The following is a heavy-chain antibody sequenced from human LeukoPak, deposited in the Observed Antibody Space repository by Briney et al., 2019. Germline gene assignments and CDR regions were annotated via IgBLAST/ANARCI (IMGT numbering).Heavy chain of an antibody. D-gene: IGHD6-13*01. CDR1: GFIFYSYA. CDR3: ARVGGSSWYVESVYDY. CDR2: ITSSGSST. V-gene: IGHV3-64*01. Sequence: PGGSPSLSCLAAGFIFYSYAMRWVRQAAGRGLGYVAAITSSGSSTFHANSVKGRFTISSDNSKNTLYLQMGSLRPEDMAVYYCARVGGSSWYVESVYDYWGQGTLVTVSS. J-gene: IGHJ4*02.